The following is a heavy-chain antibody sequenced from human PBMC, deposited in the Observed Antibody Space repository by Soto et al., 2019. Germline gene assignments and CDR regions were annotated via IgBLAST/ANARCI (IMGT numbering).Heavy chain of an antibody. CDR1: GYIFTTYS. CDR3: AREASAVISLDY. D-gene: IGHD6-19*01. CDR2: FNPNSGDT. V-gene: IGHV1-2*02. J-gene: IGHJ4*02. Sequence: ASVKVSCKASGYIFTTYSMHWVRQAPGQGLEWVGWFNPNSGDTIYAQKFQGRVTLTGDTSISTAYMELYSLTSDDTAVYYCAREASAVISLDYWGQGTLVTVSS.